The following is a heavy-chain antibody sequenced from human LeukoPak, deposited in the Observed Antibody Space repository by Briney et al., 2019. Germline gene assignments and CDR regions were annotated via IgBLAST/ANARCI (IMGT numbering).Heavy chain of an antibody. D-gene: IGHD1-26*01. V-gene: IGHV5-51*01. CDR2: IYPSDSDT. CDR3: ARGGSLDF. J-gene: IGHJ4*02. CDR1: GYSFTSYW. Sequence: RGESLKISCKGSGYSFTSYWIGWVRQMPGKGLEWMGVIYPSDSDTRYSPSFQGQVTISADNSISTTYLQWTSLKASDTAMYYCARGGSLDFWGQGTLVTVSS.